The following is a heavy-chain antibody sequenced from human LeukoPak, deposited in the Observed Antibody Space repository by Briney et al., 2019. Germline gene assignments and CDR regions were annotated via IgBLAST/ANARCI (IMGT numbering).Heavy chain of an antibody. Sequence: SENLSLNCAVYGGSFSGYYWGWIRQPPGKGLEWIGEINHSGSTNYNPSLKSRVTISVDTSKNQFSLKLSSVTAADTAVYYCARLGSSSSFRWFDPWGQGTLVTVSS. CDR3: ARLGSSSSFRWFDP. CDR1: GGSFSGYY. D-gene: IGHD6-6*01. CDR2: INHSGST. J-gene: IGHJ5*02. V-gene: IGHV4-34*01.